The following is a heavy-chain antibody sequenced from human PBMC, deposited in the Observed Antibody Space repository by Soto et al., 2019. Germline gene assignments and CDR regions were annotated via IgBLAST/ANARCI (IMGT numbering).Heavy chain of an antibody. CDR2: IWYDGGTT. CDR1: GFTFSSYG. D-gene: IGHD6-19*01. J-gene: IGHJ6*02. Sequence: GGSLRLSCAASGFTFSSYGMHWVRQAPGKGLEWVAVIWYDGGTTDYAAPVKGRFTISRDDSKNTLYLQMNSLKTEDTAVYYCTTDPHSGTSLNYYYYYYGMDVWGQGTTVTVSS. CDR3: TTDPHSGTSLNYYYYYYGMDV. V-gene: IGHV3-15*01.